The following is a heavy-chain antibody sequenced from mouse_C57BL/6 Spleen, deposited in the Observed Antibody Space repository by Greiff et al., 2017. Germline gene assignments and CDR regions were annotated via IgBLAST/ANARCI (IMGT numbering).Heavy chain of an antibody. V-gene: IGHV3-6*01. Sequence: EVQRVESGPGLVKPSQSLSLTCSVTGYSITSGYYWNWIRQFPGNKLEWMGYISYDGSNNYNPSLKNRISITRDTSKNQFFLTLNSVTTEDTATYYCARGELLSAMGYWGQGTSVTVSS. D-gene: IGHD1-1*01. CDR2: ISYDGSN. CDR1: GYSITSGYY. CDR3: ARGELLSAMGY. J-gene: IGHJ4*01.